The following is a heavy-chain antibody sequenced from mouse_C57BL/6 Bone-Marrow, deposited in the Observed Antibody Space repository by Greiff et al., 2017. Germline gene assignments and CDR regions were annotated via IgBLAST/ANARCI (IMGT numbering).Heavy chain of an antibody. D-gene: IGHD2-14*01. J-gene: IGHJ2*01. CDR3: ARRGYEDD. Sequence: VQLQQPGAELVRPGTSVKLSCEASGYTFTSYWMHWVKQRPGQGLEWIGVIDPSDSYTNYNQKFKGKATLTVDTSSSTAYMQLSSLTSEDSAVYYWARRGYEDDWGQGTTLTVSS. CDR1: GYTFTSYW. CDR2: IDPSDSYT. V-gene: IGHV1-59*01.